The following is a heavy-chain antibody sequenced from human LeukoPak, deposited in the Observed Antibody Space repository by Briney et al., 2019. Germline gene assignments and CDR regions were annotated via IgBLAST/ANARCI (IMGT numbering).Heavy chain of an antibody. CDR2: IYSGGST. CDR3: AREGYYYDSSGYYLLDY. J-gene: IGHJ4*02. V-gene: IGHV3-66*01. D-gene: IGHD3-22*01. Sequence: GGSLRLSCAASGFTFSSYSMNWVRQAPGKGLEWVSVIYSGGSTYYADSVKGRFTISRDNSKNTLYLQMNSLRAEDTAVYYCAREGYYYDSSGYYLLDYWGQGTLVTVSS. CDR1: GFTFSSYS.